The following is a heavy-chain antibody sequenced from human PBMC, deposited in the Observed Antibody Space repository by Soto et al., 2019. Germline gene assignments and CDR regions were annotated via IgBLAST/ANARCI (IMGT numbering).Heavy chain of an antibody. V-gene: IGHV1-18*01. CDR3: AGGRYGDY. D-gene: IGHD1-1*01. CDR1: GYTFTSYG. J-gene: IGHJ4*02. Sequence: QVHLVQSGAEVKKPGASVKVSCKGSGYTFTSYGITWVRQAPGQGLEWMGWISAHNGNTHYAQKLQGSVTVTRDTSTSTAYMELRSLRSDDTAVYYCAGGRYGDYCGQGALVTVSS. CDR2: ISAHNGNT.